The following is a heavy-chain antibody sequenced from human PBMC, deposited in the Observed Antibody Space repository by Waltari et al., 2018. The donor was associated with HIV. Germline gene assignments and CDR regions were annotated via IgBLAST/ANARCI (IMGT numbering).Heavy chain of an antibody. D-gene: IGHD6-13*01. CDR1: AGSISNYY. V-gene: IGHV4-59*01. CDR3: ATYIVAVGLGY. Sequence: QVHLQESGPGLLKPSETLSLTCTVSAGSISNYYWSWIRQPPGKGLEWIGYIYYGGSTNYNPSLKSRVTISMDTSKNQFSLRLSSVTAADTAVYYCATYIVAVGLGYWGQGTLVTVSS. J-gene: IGHJ4*02. CDR2: IYYGGST.